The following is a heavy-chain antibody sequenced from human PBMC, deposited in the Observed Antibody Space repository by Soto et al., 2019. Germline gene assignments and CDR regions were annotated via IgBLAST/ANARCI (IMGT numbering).Heavy chain of an antibody. J-gene: IGHJ5*02. CDR1: GGTISGYY. CDR3: ARGQRFSDWFDP. V-gene: IGHV4-4*07. D-gene: IGHD3-3*01. CDR2: IYSSGNT. Sequence: QVHLQESGPGLVKPSETLSLTCSVSGGTISGYYWTWIRQPAGKGLEWIGRIYSSGNTKYNPSLQIRVTMSLATYKNQFSLRLTSATAADTAVYYCARGQRFSDWFDPWGQGTLVTVSS.